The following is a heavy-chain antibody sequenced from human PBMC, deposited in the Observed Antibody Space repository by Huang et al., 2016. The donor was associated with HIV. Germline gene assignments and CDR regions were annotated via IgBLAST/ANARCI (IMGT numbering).Heavy chain of an antibody. D-gene: IGHD1-26*01. J-gene: IGHJ4*02. CDR2: INPSGST. CDR1: GGSFSGYY. V-gene: IGHV4-34*02. Sequence: QVQLQQWGAGLLKPSETLSLICAVYGGSFSGYYWSWIRHPPGKGLEWIGEINPSGSTNYNPALKSRGTISVDTSKNQFSLKLSSVTAADTAVYHCARGGDGVGATRFDFWGQGNQVTVSS. CDR3: ARGGDGVGATRFDF.